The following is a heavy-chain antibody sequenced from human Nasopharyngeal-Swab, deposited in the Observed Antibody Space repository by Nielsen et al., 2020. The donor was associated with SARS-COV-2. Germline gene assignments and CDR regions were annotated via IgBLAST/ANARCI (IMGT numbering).Heavy chain of an antibody. J-gene: IGHJ6*03. D-gene: IGHD5-18*01. Sequence: LSLTCAASGFTFSSYGMHWVRQAPGKGLEWVAFIRYDGSNKYYADSVKGRFTISRDNSKNTLYLQMNSLRAKDTAVYYCAKDSMDTAMVYDYYYYYMDVWGKGTTVTVSS. V-gene: IGHV3-30*02. CDR2: IRYDGSNK. CDR1: GFTFSSYG. CDR3: AKDSMDTAMVYDYYYYYMDV.